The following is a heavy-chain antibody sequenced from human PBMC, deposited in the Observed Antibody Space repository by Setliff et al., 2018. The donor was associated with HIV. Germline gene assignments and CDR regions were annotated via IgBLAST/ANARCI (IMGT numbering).Heavy chain of an antibody. CDR1: GGAFISHT. V-gene: IGHV1-69*04. Sequence: GASVKVSCKASGGAFISHTFTWVRQAPGQGLEWMGRIIPILGIPNYAQNFQDRLTISADKSTRTAYLELSSLRSDDSAVYFCAKEQEIGSYLDPWGQGTLVTVSS. J-gene: IGHJ5*02. CDR3: AKEQEIGSYLDP. CDR2: IIPILGIP. D-gene: IGHD2-2*02.